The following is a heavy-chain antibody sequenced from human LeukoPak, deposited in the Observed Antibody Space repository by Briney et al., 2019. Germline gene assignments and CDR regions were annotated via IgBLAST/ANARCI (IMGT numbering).Heavy chain of an antibody. CDR1: GGSISSGGYY. J-gene: IGHJ1*01. CDR2: IYYSGST. CDR3: ARDSYDSSGYFEYFQH. Sequence: SQTLSLTCTVSGGSISSGGYYWSWIRQHPGKGLDWIGYIYYSGSTYYNPSLKSRVTISVDTSKNQFSLKLSSVTAADTAVYYCARDSYDSSGYFEYFQHWGQGTLVTVSS. D-gene: IGHD3-22*01. V-gene: IGHV4-31*03.